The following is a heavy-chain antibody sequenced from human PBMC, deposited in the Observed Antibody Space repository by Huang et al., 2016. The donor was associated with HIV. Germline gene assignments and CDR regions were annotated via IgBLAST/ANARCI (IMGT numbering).Heavy chain of an antibody. CDR1: GYGFSSFW. D-gene: IGHD5-18*01. Sequence: EVLLVQSGAELKEPGESLKISCKASGYGFSSFWLGCVRQKPGKGREWMGIIVPRATETKYSPSFDGQVTISTDKSTRTAYQQWESLKAPDTAIYFCARQVDGFRSHFDFWGQGTLVSVSS. CDR3: ARQVDGFRSHFDF. J-gene: IGHJ4*02. V-gene: IGHV5-51*01. CDR2: IVPRATET.